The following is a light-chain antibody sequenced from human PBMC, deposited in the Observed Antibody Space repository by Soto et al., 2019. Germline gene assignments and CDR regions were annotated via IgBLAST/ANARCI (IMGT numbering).Light chain of an antibody. Sequence: DIQMTQSPSSLSASVGDRVTITCRASQSISSYLNGYQQKPGKAPKLLIYAASSLQSGVPSRFSGSGSGTDFTLAISCLQPEDVATYYCQQSYSTPRATFGPGTKVDVK. J-gene: IGKJ3*01. CDR3: QQSYSTPRAT. CDR1: QSISSY. V-gene: IGKV1-39*01. CDR2: AAS.